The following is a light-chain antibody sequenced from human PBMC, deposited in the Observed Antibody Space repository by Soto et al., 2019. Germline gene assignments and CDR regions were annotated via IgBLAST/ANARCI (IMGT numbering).Light chain of an antibody. J-gene: IGKJ5*01. Sequence: DIVLTQSPGTLSLSPGERATLSCRASQSISNSYLAWFQQKPGKAPKLLIYAASTLQSGVPSRFSGSGSGTDFTLTISSLQPEDFATYYCQQLNSYPITFGQGTRLEIK. CDR3: QQLNSYPIT. CDR1: QSISNSY. V-gene: IGKV1-9*01. CDR2: AAS.